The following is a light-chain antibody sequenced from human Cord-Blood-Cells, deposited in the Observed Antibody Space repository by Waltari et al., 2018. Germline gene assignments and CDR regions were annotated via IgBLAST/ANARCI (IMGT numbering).Light chain of an antibody. CDR1: SSDVGGSNY. J-gene: IGLJ1*01. CDR3: CSYAGSYSYV. Sequence: QSALTQPRPVSGSPGQSPTTSCTGTSSDVGGSNYVSWYQQHPGKAPKLMIYDVSKRPSGVPDRFSGSKSGNTASLTISELQAEYAADYYCCSYAGSYSYVFGTGTKVTVL. CDR2: DVS. V-gene: IGLV2-11*01.